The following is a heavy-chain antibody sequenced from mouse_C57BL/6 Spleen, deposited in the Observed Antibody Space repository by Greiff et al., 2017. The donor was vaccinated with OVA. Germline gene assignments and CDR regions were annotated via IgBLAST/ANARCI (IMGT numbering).Heavy chain of an antibody. V-gene: IGHV1-55*01. J-gene: IGHJ3*01. CDR3: ASYYYGSSSAWFAY. CDR1: GYTFTSYW. Sequence: QVQLKQSGAELVKPGASVKMSCKASGYTFTSYWITWVKQRPGQGLEWIGDIYPGSGSTNYNEKFKSKATLTVDTSSSTAYMQLSSLTSEDSAVYYCASYYYGSSSAWFAYWGQGTLVTVAA. D-gene: IGHD1-1*01. CDR2: IYPGSGST.